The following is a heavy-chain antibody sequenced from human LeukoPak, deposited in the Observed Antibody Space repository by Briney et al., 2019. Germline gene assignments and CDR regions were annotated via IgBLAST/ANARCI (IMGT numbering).Heavy chain of an antibody. CDR1: GFTFSENC. J-gene: IGHJ4*02. V-gene: IGHV3-7*04. Sequence: GGSLRLSCVGCGFTFSENCMPGVRQAPGKGPEWVAHIKPDGGDKYYVDSVKGRFTIPRANAKNSLYLQMNSLRAEVTAVYYGARDYDWVQGTLVTVSS. D-gene: IGHD4-17*01. CDR3: ARDYD. CDR2: IKPDGGDK.